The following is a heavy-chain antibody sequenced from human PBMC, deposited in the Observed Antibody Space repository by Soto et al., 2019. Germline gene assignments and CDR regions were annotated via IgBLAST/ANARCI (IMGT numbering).Heavy chain of an antibody. Sequence: GASVKVSCKASGYTFTSYGISWVRQAPGQGLEWMGWISAYNGNTNYAQKLQGRVTMTTDTSTSTAYMELRSLRSDDTAVYYCARSSWDFDWLHYYYGMDVWGQGTTVTVSS. V-gene: IGHV1-18*01. J-gene: IGHJ6*02. CDR1: GYTFTSYG. CDR2: ISAYNGNT. D-gene: IGHD3-9*01. CDR3: ARSSWDFDWLHYYYGMDV.